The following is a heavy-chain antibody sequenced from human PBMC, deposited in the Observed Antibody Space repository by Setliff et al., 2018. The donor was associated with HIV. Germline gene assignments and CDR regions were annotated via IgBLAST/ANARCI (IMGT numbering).Heavy chain of an antibody. Sequence: GGSLRLSCAASGFTFSTSGIHWVRQAPGKGLEWVALVDGANNKYYGDAVKGRFSISRDNARNSLYLQMNSLRAEDTAMYYCTRDSRGIVVAPTDYWGQGTLVTVSS. V-gene: IGHV3-33*01. CDR3: TRDSRGIVVAPTDY. CDR2: VDGANNK. J-gene: IGHJ4*02. CDR1: GFTFSTSG. D-gene: IGHD3-22*01.